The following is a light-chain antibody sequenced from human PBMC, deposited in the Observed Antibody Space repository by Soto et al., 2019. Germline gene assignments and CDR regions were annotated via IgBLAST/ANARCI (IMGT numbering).Light chain of an antibody. CDR3: QQSYSTPRIT. V-gene: IGKV1-39*01. CDR2: AAS. CDR1: QSIRNY. Sequence: DIQMTQFPSSLSASVRDRVTITCRASQSIRNYLNWYQQKPGKAPKLLIYAASSLQSAVPSRFSGRGSGTDFTLTISSLQPEDFATYYCQQSYSTPRITFGQGTRLEIK. J-gene: IGKJ5*01.